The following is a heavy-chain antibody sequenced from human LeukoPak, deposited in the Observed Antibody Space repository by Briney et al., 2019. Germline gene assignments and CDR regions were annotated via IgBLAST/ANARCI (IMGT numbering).Heavy chain of an antibody. Sequence: GGSLRLSCAASGFTVSSNYMSWVRQAPGKGLEWVSVIYSGGSTYYADSVKGRFTISRDNSKNTLYLQMNSLRAEDTAVYYCARARTTVTTDYFDYWGQGTLVTVSS. J-gene: IGHJ4*02. CDR2: IYSGGST. V-gene: IGHV3-53*01. CDR3: ARARTTVTTDYFDY. CDR1: GFTVSSNY. D-gene: IGHD4-17*01.